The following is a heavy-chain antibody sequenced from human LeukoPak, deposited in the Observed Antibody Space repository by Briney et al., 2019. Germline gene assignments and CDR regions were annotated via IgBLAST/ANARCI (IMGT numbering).Heavy chain of an antibody. D-gene: IGHD6-13*01. J-gene: IGHJ6*03. Sequence: PGGSLRLSCAASGFTFSSYSMNWVRQAPGKGLEWVSYISSSSSTIYYADSVKGRLTISRDNAKNSLYLQMNSLRAEDTAVYYCARDPSSWYYYYMDVWGKGTTVTVS. V-gene: IGHV3-48*01. CDR2: ISSSSSTI. CDR1: GFTFSSYS. CDR3: ARDPSSWYYYYMDV.